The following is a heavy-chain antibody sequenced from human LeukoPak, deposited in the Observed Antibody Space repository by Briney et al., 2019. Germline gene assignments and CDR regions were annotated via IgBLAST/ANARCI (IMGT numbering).Heavy chain of an antibody. CDR1: GFTFSTSW. D-gene: IGHD2-2*02. V-gene: IGHV4-34*01. CDR3: ARGRKLNCSSTSCYIYYYYGMDV. Sequence: GSLRLSCAASGFTFSTSWMSWVRQAPGKGLEWIGEINHSGSTNYNPSLKSRVTISVDTSKNQFSLKLSSVTAADTAVYYCARGRKLNCSSTSCYIYYYYGMDVWGQGTTVTVSS. J-gene: IGHJ6*02. CDR2: INHSGST.